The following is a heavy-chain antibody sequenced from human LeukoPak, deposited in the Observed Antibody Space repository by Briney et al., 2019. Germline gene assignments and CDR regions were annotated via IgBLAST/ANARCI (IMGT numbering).Heavy chain of an antibody. D-gene: IGHD2-2*01. CDR2: ISAYNGNT. Sequence: ASVKVSCKASGYTFTSYGISWVRQAPGQGLEWMGWISAYNGNTNYAQKLQGRVTMTTDTSTSTAYMELRSLRSDDTAVYYCARGGGYCSSTSCYEWFDPWGQGTLVTVSS. CDR3: ARGGGYCSSTSCYEWFDP. CDR1: GYTFTSYG. J-gene: IGHJ5*02. V-gene: IGHV1-18*01.